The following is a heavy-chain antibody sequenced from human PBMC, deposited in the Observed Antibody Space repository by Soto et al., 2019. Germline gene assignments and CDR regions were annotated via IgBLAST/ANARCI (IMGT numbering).Heavy chain of an antibody. CDR1: GGSFSGYY. Sequence: SETLSLTCAVYGGSFSGYYWSWIRQPPGKGLEWIGEINHSGSTNYNPSLKSRVTISVDTSKNQFSLKLSPVTAADTAVYYCARGELLHYYYGMDVWGQGTTVTVSS. D-gene: IGHD1-26*01. CDR3: ARGELLHYYYGMDV. J-gene: IGHJ6*02. CDR2: INHSGST. V-gene: IGHV4-34*01.